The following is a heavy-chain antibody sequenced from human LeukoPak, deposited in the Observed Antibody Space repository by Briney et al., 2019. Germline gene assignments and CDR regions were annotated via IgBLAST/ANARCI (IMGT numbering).Heavy chain of an antibody. V-gene: IGHV5-51*01. CDR1: GYSFTSYW. D-gene: IGHD6-13*01. Sequence: GESLKISCKGSGYSFTSYWIGWVRHMPGKGLEWMGIIYPGGSATRYSPSFHGQATISADKTISTAYLQWSSLKASDTAMYYCARRYSSSWYFLADWGQGTLVTVSS. CDR2: IYPGGSAT. CDR3: ARRYSSSWYFLAD. J-gene: IGHJ4*02.